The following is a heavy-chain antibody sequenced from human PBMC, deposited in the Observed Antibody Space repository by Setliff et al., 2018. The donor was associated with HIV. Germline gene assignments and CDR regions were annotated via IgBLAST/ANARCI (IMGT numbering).Heavy chain of an antibody. Sequence: SETLSLTCNVSGVSISSHYWSWIRQPPGKGLEWIGTLYHAGSTSYDSSLKSRVTISGDTSKNLFSLKVTSVTAADTAVYYCARPVSKYFYGMDVWGLGTTVTVSS. V-gene: IGHV4-59*11. CDR1: GVSISSHY. CDR2: LYHAGST. J-gene: IGHJ6*02. CDR3: ARPVSKYFYGMDV.